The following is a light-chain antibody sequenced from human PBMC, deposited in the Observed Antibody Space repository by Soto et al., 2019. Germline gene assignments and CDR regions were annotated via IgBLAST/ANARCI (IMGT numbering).Light chain of an antibody. CDR3: QKNYSPPPVT. V-gene: IGKV1-5*03. CDR1: QSISSW. CDR2: KAS. J-gene: IGKJ5*01. Sequence: DIQMTQSPSTLSASVGDRVTITCRASQSISSWLAWYQQKPGKAPKLLIYKASSLESGVPQRFSGSGSGTEFTLTFNRLQVDDFATYYCQKNYSPPPVTFGQGTRLEIK.